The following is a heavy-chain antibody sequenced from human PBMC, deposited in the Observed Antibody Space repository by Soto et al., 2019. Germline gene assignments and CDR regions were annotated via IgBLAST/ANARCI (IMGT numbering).Heavy chain of an antibody. V-gene: IGHV3-30*18. Sequence: GGSLRLSCAASGFTFSSYGMHWVRQAPGKGLEWVAVISYDGSNKYYADSVKGRFTISRDNSKNTLYLQMNSLRAEDTAVYYCAKDSLAAAQDENWFAPWGKGPLVTVSP. D-gene: IGHD6-13*01. CDR3: AKDSLAAAQDENWFAP. J-gene: IGHJ5*02. CDR2: ISYDGSNK. CDR1: GFTFSSYG.